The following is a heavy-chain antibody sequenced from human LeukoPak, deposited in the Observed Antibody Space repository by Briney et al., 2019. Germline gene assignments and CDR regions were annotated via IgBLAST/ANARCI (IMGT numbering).Heavy chain of an antibody. D-gene: IGHD3-10*01. CDR1: GFTISSYA. V-gene: IGHV3-23*01. CDR2: ISSSGGST. Sequence: GGSLRLSCAASGFTISSYAMSWVRQAPGKGLEWVSAISSSGGSTYYADSVKGRFTISRDNYKNTLYLQMNSLRAEDTAVYYCAKDLGGSGSYYNFDYWGQGTLVTVSS. CDR3: AKDLGGSGSYYNFDY. J-gene: IGHJ4*02.